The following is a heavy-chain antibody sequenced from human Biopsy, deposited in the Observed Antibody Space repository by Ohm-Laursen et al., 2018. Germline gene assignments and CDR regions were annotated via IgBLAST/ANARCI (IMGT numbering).Heavy chain of an antibody. CDR2: MNPNSGNT. Sequence: SVKVSCKASGYTFNTYDINWVRQAAGQGPEWMGWMNPNSGNTGFAQKFQGRITMTRSTSITTAYMELTNLRSEDTAVYYCAREGAFGDTDAYYGLDVWGLGTTVTVSS. V-gene: IGHV1-8*01. CDR3: AREGAFGDTDAYYGLDV. J-gene: IGHJ6*02. D-gene: IGHD3-16*01. CDR1: GYTFNTYD.